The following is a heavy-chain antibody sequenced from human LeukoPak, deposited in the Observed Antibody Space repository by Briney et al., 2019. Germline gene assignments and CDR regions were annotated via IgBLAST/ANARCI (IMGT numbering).Heavy chain of an antibody. CDR1: GFTFSSYA. D-gene: IGHD1-1*01. CDR3: AKEGPTGTTKFDY. CDR2: ISENGGTT. J-gene: IGHJ4*02. V-gene: IGHV3-23*01. Sequence: PGGSLRLSCAASGFTFSSYAMSWLRQAPEKGLEWVSAISENGGTTYYADSVKGRSTISRDNSKNTLSLQLNSLRAEDTAVYYCAKEGPTGTTKFDYWGQGTLVTVSS.